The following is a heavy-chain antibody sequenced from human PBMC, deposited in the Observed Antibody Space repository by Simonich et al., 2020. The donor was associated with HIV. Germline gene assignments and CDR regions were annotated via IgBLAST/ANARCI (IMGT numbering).Heavy chain of an antibody. CDR3: AKALDGDYYYYAMDV. Sequence: QVQLVESGGGVVQPGKSLRLSCAASGFTFSSYGMHWVRQAPGKGLGGVEVIRYDGSNKYYADALKGRFTISRDNSKNTLYLQMNSLRAEDTAIYYCAKALDGDYYYYAMDVWGQGTTVTVSS. D-gene: IGHD3-16*01. V-gene: IGHV3-33*03. CDR1: GFTFSSYG. J-gene: IGHJ6*02. CDR2: IRYDGSNK.